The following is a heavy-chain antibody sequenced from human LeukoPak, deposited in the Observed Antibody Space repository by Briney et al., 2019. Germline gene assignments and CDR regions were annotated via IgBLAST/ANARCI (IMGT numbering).Heavy chain of an antibody. J-gene: IGHJ4*02. V-gene: IGHV3-74*01. CDR2: IDSNGNTI. Sequence: GGSLRLSCAGSGFTFSNTWMQWVRHAPGEGLVWVSRIDSNGNTINYADSVKGRFTISRDNARNTLYLQMNGLRVEDTALYFCATAGNYRFDNWGQGTLVTVSS. D-gene: IGHD1-7*01. CDR1: GFTFSNTW. CDR3: ATAGNYRFDN.